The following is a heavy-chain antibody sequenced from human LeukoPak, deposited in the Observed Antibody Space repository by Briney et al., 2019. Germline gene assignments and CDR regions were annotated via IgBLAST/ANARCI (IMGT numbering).Heavy chain of an antibody. CDR1: GFTFSSYG. J-gene: IGHJ4*02. Sequence: GGSLRLSCAASGFTFSSYGMHWVRQAPGKGLEWVAVISYDGSNKYYADSVKGRFTISRGDSKNTLYLQMNSLRTEDTAVYYCAKDLVGAPDYWGQGTLVTVSS. V-gene: IGHV3-30*18. CDR2: ISYDGSNK. CDR3: AKDLVGAPDY. D-gene: IGHD1-26*01.